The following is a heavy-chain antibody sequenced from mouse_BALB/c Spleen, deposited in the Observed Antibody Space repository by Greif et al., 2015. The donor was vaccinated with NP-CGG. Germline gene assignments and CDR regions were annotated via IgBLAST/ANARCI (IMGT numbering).Heavy chain of an antibody. CDR1: GLTFSDYY. CDR3: ARDKGAMDY. CDR2: ISDGGSYT. Sequence: DVKLVESGGGLVKPGGSLKLSCAASGLTFSDYYMYWVRQTPEKRLEWVATISDGGSYTYYPDSVKGRFTISRDNAKNNLYLQMSSLKSEDTAMYYCARDKGAMDYWGQGTSVTVSS. J-gene: IGHJ4*01. V-gene: IGHV5-4*02.